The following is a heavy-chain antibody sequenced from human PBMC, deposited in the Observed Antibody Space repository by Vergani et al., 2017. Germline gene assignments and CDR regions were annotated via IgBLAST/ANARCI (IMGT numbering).Heavy chain of an antibody. Sequence: EVQLLESGGGLVQPGGSLRLSCSAYGFTFSRYAMSWVRQAPGKGLEWVAAISGSGGSTYYADSVKGRFTISRDNSKNTLYLQMNSLRAEDTAVYYCAKDPAGYCSGGSCVDYWGQGTLVTVSS. CDR1: GFTFSRYA. CDR2: ISGSGGST. CDR3: AKDPAGYCSGGSCVDY. D-gene: IGHD2-15*01. V-gene: IGHV3-23*01. J-gene: IGHJ4*02.